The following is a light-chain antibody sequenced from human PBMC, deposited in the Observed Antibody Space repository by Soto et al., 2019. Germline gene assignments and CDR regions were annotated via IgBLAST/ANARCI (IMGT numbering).Light chain of an antibody. CDR3: QQYGTSPVT. V-gene: IGKV3-20*01. CDR2: AAA. CDR1: QGVRYNY. J-gene: IGKJ4*01. Sequence: EILLTQSPGTLSLSPSETATLSCRASQGVRYNYLAWYQQRPGQPPRLLIYAAASRASGIPDRFSGSVSGTDFTLTIRSLEPEDFGVYCCQQYGTSPVTFGAGTKVEI.